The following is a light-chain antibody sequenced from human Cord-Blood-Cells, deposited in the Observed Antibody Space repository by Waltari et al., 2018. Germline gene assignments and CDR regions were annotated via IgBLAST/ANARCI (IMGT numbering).Light chain of an antibody. CDR1: QSVSSSY. CDR2: GAS. J-gene: IGKJ4*01. Sequence: DIVLTPSPDTLSLSPAERATLSCRASQSVSSSYLAWYQQKPGQAPRPLIYGASSRATGIPDRFSGSGSGTDFTLTISRLEPEDFAVYYCQQYGSSPLTFGGGTKVEIK. CDR3: QQYGSSPLT. V-gene: IGKV3-20*01.